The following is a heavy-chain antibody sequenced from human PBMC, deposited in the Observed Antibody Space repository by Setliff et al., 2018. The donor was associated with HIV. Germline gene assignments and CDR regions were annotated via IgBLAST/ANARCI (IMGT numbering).Heavy chain of an antibody. CDR1: GGSISSGGYY. V-gene: IGHV4-31*03. CDR2: IYYSGST. Sequence: SETLSLTCTVSGGSISSGGYYWSWIRQHPGKGLEWIGYIYYSGSTYYNPSLKSRVTISVDTSKNQFSLKLSSVTAADTAVYYCARAPYYDSSGYYFYYYYYYMDVWGKGTTVTFS. D-gene: IGHD3-22*01. CDR3: ARAPYYDSSGYYFYYYYYYMDV. J-gene: IGHJ6*03.